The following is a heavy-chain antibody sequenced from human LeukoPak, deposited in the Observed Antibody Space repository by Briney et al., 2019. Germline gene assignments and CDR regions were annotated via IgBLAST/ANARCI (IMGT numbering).Heavy chain of an antibody. Sequence: GGSLRLSCAASGLTFSSYWMTWIRHAPGKGLEWVANIKQDGSEKYYVDSVKGRFTISRDNAKNSLYLQMNSLRAEDTAVYYCARDTGGGYSCYDCWGQGTLVTVSS. J-gene: IGHJ4*02. CDR3: ARDTGGGYSCYDC. V-gene: IGHV3-7*01. CDR1: GLTFSSYW. CDR2: IKQDGSEK. D-gene: IGHD5-18*01.